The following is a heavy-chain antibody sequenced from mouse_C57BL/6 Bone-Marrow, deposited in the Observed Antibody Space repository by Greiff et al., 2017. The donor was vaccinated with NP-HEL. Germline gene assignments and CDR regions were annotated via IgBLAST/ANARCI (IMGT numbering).Heavy chain of an antibody. J-gene: IGHJ1*03. D-gene: IGHD2-3*01. CDR3: ARGYDGYPYWYFDV. CDR1: GFTFSSYA. Sequence: EVQLVESGGGLVKPGGSLKLSCAASGFTFSSYAMSWVRQTPEKRLEWVATISDGGSYTYYPDNVKGRFTISRDNAKNNLYLQMSHLKSEDTAMYYCARGYDGYPYWYFDVWGTGTTVTVSS. CDR2: ISDGGSYT. V-gene: IGHV5-4*01.